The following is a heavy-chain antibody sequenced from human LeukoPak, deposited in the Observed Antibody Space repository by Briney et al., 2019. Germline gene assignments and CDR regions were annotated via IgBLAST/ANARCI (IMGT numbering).Heavy chain of an antibody. Sequence: SETLSLTCAVYGGSFSDYYWSWIRQSPGKGLEWIGEIDHSGSTNYNPSLKSRVTISVDTSKNQLSLKLSSVTAADTAVYYCARSYSNYVHWYFDLWGRGALVTVSS. CDR3: ARSYSNYVHWYFDL. J-gene: IGHJ2*01. CDR1: GGSFSDYY. CDR2: IDHSGST. D-gene: IGHD4-11*01. V-gene: IGHV4-34*01.